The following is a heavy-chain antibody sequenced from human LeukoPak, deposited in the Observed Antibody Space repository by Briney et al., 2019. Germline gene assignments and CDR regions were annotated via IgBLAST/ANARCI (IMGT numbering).Heavy chain of an antibody. CDR1: GFTFSTYT. J-gene: IGHJ3*02. Sequence: GGSLRLSCAASGFTFSTYTMNWVRQAPGKGLEWVSSISSSSIYIYYADSLKGRFTISRDNAKNSLYLQMNSLRAEDTAVYYCARDEQPYYYGSGSMSAFDIWGQGTMVTVSS. D-gene: IGHD3-10*01. CDR2: ISSSSIYI. V-gene: IGHV3-21*01. CDR3: ARDEQPYYYGSGSMSAFDI.